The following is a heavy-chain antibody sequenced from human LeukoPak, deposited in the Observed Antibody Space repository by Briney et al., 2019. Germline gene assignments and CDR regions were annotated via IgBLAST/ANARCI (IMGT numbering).Heavy chain of an antibody. Sequence: PSETLSLTCTVSGGSIISYYWSWIRQPPGKGLEWIGYIYYSGSTNYNPSLKSRVTISVDTSKNQFSLKLSSVTAADTAVYYCARVGGSGSYYSLDYWGQGTLVTVSS. J-gene: IGHJ4*02. CDR1: GGSIISYY. V-gene: IGHV4-59*12. D-gene: IGHD3-10*01. CDR2: IYYSGST. CDR3: ARVGGSGSYYSLDY.